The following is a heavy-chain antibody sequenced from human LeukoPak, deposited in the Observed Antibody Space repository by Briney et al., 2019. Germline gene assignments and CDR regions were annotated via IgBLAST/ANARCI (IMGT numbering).Heavy chain of an antibody. CDR3: ASFKIAYYGSGSYYRDNWFDP. CDR1: GGSFSGYY. J-gene: IGHJ5*02. CDR2: INHSGST. Sequence: SETLSLTYAVYGGSFSGYYWSWIRQPPGKGLEWIGEINHSGSTNCNPSLKSRVTISVDTSKNQFSLKLSSVTAADTAVYYCASFKIAYYGSGSYYRDNWFDPWGQGTLVTVSS. V-gene: IGHV4-34*01. D-gene: IGHD3-10*01.